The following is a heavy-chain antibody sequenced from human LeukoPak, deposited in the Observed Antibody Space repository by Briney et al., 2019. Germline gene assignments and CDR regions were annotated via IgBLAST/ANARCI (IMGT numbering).Heavy chain of an antibody. D-gene: IGHD6-19*01. CDR3: ARDSAVATYYGVDV. CDR2: VSSTSINI. Sequence: GGSLRLSCAASGFTFSSYGMNWVRQAPGKGLEWVSSVSSTSINIDYADSVKGRFTISRDNAKNSVSLQMNSLRVEDTAVYYCARDSAVATYYGVDVWGQGITVTVSS. J-gene: IGHJ6*02. V-gene: IGHV3-21*06. CDR1: GFTFSSYG.